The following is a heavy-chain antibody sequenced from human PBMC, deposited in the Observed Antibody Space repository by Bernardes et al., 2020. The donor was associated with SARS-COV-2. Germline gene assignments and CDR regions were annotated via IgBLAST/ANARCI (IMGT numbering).Heavy chain of an antibody. Sequence: SETLSLTCTVSGGSISSYYWSWIRQPPGKGLEWIGYIYYSGSTNYNPSLKSRVTITVDASKNQFTLKLTSVPAADTAVYYSARSGYYDRNLAYWVQGTLVTDSS. CDR3: ARSGYYDRNLAY. J-gene: IGHJ4*02. CDR1: GGSISSYY. CDR2: IYYSGST. D-gene: IGHD3-22*01. V-gene: IGHV4-59*01.